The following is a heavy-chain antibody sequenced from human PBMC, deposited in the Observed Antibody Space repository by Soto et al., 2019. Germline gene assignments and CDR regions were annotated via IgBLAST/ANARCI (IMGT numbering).Heavy chain of an antibody. CDR3: ASLKLGYSTFDP. V-gene: IGHV4-30-4*01. J-gene: IGHJ5*02. CDR2: IYYSGST. Sequence: QVQLQESGPGLVKPSQTLSLTCTVSGGSISSGDYYWSWIRQPPGKGLEWIGYIYYSGSTYYNPSLRSRVTISVDPSTNQFSLKLSSVTAADTAVYYSASLKLGYSTFDPWGQGTLVTVSS. CDR1: GGSISSGDYY. D-gene: IGHD5-18*01.